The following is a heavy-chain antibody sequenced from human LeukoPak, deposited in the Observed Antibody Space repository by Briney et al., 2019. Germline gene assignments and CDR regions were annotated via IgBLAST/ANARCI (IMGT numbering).Heavy chain of an antibody. CDR2: IRYDGSNK. CDR3: AKSPRRGSRSYPFPFDY. CDR1: GFTFSSYG. D-gene: IGHD3-10*01. V-gene: IGHV3-30*02. J-gene: IGHJ4*02. Sequence: GGSLRLSCAASGFTFSSYGMHWVRQAPGKGLEWVAFIRYDGSNKYYADSVKGRFTISRDNSKNTLYLQMNSLRAEDTALYYCAKSPRRGSRSYPFPFDYWGQGTLVTVSS.